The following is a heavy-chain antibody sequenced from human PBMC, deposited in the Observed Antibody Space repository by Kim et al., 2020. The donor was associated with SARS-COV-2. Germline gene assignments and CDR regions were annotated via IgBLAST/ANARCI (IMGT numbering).Heavy chain of an antibody. Sequence: GGSPRLSCAASGFTFSSYGMHWVRQAPGKGLEGVAVRWYDGSNKYYADSVKGRFTISRANSKNTLYLQMNSLRAADTAVYYCAREDMGAPDYWGQGTLVTVSS. CDR1: GFTFSSYG. V-gene: IGHV3-33*01. D-gene: IGHD1-26*01. CDR3: AREDMGAPDY. CDR2: RWYDGSNK. J-gene: IGHJ4*02.